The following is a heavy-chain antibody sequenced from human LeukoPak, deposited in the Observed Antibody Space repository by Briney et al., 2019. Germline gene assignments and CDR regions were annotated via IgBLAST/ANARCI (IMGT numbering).Heavy chain of an antibody. V-gene: IGHV1-18*01. D-gene: IGHD6-19*01. CDR3: ARDDIDSSGAVDKDYFDY. J-gene: IGHJ4*02. CDR2: ISANNGNT. CDR1: GYTFTSYG. Sequence: ASVKVSCKASGYTFTSYGISWVRQAHGQGPEWMGWISANNGNTNYAQNLQGRVTMTTDTSTSTAYMELRSLRSDDTAVYYCARDDIDSSGAVDKDYFDYWGQGTLVTVSS.